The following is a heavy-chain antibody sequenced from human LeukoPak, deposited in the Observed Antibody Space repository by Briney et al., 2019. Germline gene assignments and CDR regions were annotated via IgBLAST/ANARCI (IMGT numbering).Heavy chain of an antibody. J-gene: IGHJ4*02. D-gene: IGHD6-19*01. CDR2: ISDSGGSR. CDR1: GFTFSTFA. V-gene: IGHV3-23*01. Sequence: PGGSLRLSCAASGFTFSTFAMNWVRQAPGKGLEWVSAISDSGGSRYYADSVKGRFTISRDNAKNTVYLQMNSLRVEDTAVYYCAKGGGWLYYFDYWGQGSLVSVSS. CDR3: AKGGGWLYYFDY.